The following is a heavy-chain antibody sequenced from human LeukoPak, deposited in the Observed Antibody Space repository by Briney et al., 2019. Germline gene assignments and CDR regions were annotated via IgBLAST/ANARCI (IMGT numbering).Heavy chain of an antibody. CDR1: GFTFSSYE. CDR2: ISSSSSYI. CDR3: ARDIYDYVWGSYRPPFDY. J-gene: IGHJ4*02. D-gene: IGHD3-16*02. Sequence: GGSLRLSCAASGFTFSSYEMNWVRQAPGKGLEWVSSISSSSSYIYYADSVKGRFTISRDNAKNSLYLQMNSLRAEDTAVYYCARDIYDYVWGSYRPPFDYWGQGTLVTVSS. V-gene: IGHV3-21*01.